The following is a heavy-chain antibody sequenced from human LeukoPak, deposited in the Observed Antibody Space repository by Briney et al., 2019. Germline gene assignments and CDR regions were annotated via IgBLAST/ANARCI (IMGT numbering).Heavy chain of an antibody. V-gene: IGHV1-2*02. CDR1: GYTFTGYY. CDR2: INPNSGGT. J-gene: IGHJ5*02. Sequence: ASVKVSCKASGYTFTGYYMHWVRQAPGQGLEWMGWINPNSGGTNYAQKFQGRVTMTRDTSISTAYMELSRLRSDDTAVYYCAREADYDILTGTNWFDPWGQGTLVTVSS. D-gene: IGHD3-9*01. CDR3: AREADYDILTGTNWFDP.